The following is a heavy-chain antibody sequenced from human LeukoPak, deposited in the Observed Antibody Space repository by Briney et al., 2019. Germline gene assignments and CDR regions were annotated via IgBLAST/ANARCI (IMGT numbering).Heavy chain of an antibody. V-gene: IGHV1-69*05. Sequence: GSSVKVSCKASGGTFSSYAISWVRQAPGQGLEWMGGIIPILGTANYAQKFQGRVTITTDESTSTAYMELSSLRSEDTAVYYCVSSGWNYYEYWFDPWGQGTLVTVSS. CDR2: IIPILGTA. D-gene: IGHD1-7*01. J-gene: IGHJ5*02. CDR3: VSSGWNYYEYWFDP. CDR1: GGTFSSYA.